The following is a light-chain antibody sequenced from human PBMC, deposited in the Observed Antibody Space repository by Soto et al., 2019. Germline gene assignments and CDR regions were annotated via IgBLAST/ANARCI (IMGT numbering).Light chain of an antibody. J-gene: IGLJ2*01. CDR1: SSDVGGYNY. CDR2: EVT. Sequence: QSVLTQPAFVSGSPGQSITISCTGTSSDVGGYNYVSWYQQHPGKAPKLMIYEVTNRPSGVSNRFPGSKSGNTASLTISGLQAEDEADYYCSSYTRSSTVIFGGGTKLTVL. CDR3: SSYTRSSTVI. V-gene: IGLV2-14*01.